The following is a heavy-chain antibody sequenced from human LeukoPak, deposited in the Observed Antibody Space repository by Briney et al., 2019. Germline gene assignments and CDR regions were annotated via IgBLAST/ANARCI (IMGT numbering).Heavy chain of an antibody. J-gene: IGHJ2*01. CDR3: ARDAEPYDSSGYYWYFDL. CDR1: GYTFTTYG. Sequence: DSVKVSCKASGYTFTTYGINWVRQAPGQGLEWMGWISPYNGNTNYAQKLQGRVTMTTDTSTSTAYMELRSLRSDDTAVYYCARDAEPYDSSGYYWYFDLWGRGTLVTVSS. CDR2: ISPYNGNT. V-gene: IGHV1-18*01. D-gene: IGHD3-22*01.